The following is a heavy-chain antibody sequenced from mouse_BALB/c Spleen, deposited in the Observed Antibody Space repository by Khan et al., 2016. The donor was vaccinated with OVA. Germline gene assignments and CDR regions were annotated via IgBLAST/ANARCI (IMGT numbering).Heavy chain of an antibody. CDR3: VREGEYHRSDGWFAY. CDR2: INPSNDYT. V-gene: IGHV1-4*01. D-gene: IGHD2-14*01. CDR1: GHTFTSYT. Sequence: VQLQESGAELARPGASVKMSCKASGHTFTSYTMHWVKQRPGQGLEWIGYINPSNDYTNYNQNFKDKATLIVDKSSSTAYMQLSSLTSEDSSVYYCVREGEYHRSDGWFAYWGQGTLVTVSA. J-gene: IGHJ3*01.